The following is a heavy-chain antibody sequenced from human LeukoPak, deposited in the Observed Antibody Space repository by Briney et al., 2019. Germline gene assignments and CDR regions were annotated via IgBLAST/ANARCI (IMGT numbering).Heavy chain of an antibody. J-gene: IGHJ3*02. CDR2: INPNSGGT. D-gene: IGHD3-22*01. Sequence: ASVKVSCKASGYTFTGYYMHWVRQAPRQGLEWMGWINPNSGGTNYAQKFQGRVTMTRDTSISTAYMELSRLRSVDTAVHYCARGYYYDSSGYYGNGAFDIWGQGTMVTVSS. V-gene: IGHV1-2*02. CDR3: ARGYYYDSSGYYGNGAFDI. CDR1: GYTFTGYY.